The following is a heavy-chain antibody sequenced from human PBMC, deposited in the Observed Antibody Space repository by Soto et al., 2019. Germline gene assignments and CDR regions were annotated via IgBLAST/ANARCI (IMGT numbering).Heavy chain of an antibody. CDR1: GGSISSGGYY. Sequence: QVQLQESGPGLVKPSQTLSLTCTVSGGSISSGGYYWSWIRQHPGKGLEWIGYIYYSGSTYYNPSLHSRGIISVDTSKNQFSLKLSSVTAADTAVYYCAALMVRGVTLFDYWGRGTLVTVSS. CDR2: IYYSGST. D-gene: IGHD3-10*01. J-gene: IGHJ4*02. V-gene: IGHV4-31*03. CDR3: AALMVRGVTLFDY.